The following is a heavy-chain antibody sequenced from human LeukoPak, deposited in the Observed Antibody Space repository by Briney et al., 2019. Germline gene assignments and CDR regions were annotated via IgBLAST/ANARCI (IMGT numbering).Heavy chain of an antibody. Sequence: ASVKVSCKVSGYTLTELSMHWVRQAPGKGLEWMGGFDPEDGETIYAQKFQGRVTMTEDTSTDTAYMELSSLRPEDTAVYYCATGKYDSSGYYYVYYFDYWGQGTLVTVSS. CDR3: ATGKYDSSGYYYVYYFDY. D-gene: IGHD3-22*01. V-gene: IGHV1-24*01. J-gene: IGHJ4*02. CDR1: GYTLTELS. CDR2: FDPEDGET.